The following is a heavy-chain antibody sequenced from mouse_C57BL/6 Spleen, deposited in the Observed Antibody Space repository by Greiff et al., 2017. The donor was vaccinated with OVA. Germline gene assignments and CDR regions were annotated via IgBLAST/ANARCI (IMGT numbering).Heavy chain of an antibody. V-gene: IGHV1-50*01. CDR3: ARSGYYSNYVWFAY. D-gene: IGHD2-5*01. Sequence: QVQLQQPGAELVKPGASVKLSCKASGYTFTSYWMQWVKQRPGQGLEWIGEIDPSDSYTNYNQKFKGKATLTVDTSSSTAYMQLSSLTSEDSAVYYCARSGYYSNYVWFAYWGQGTLVTVSA. CDR1: GYTFTSYW. J-gene: IGHJ3*01. CDR2: IDPSDSYT.